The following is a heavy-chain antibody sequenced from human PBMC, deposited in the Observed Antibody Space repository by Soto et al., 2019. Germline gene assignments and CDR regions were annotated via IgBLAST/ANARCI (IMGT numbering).Heavy chain of an antibody. Sequence: QVQLVESGGGLVKPGGSLRLSCAASGFTFGDYDMSWIRQAPGKGLEWVSYISNGGSSIYYADSVKGRFTISRDNAKRSVFLQMYSLRAEDTAVYYCTRPCRYCNGGGPGNWFDPWGQGTLVTVSS. CDR1: GFTFGDYD. J-gene: IGHJ5*02. V-gene: IGHV3-11*01. D-gene: IGHD2-8*02. CDR3: TRPCRYCNGGGPGNWFDP. CDR2: ISNGGSSI.